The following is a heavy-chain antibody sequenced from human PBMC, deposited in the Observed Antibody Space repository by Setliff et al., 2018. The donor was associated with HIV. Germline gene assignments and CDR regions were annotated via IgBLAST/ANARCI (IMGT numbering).Heavy chain of an antibody. CDR1: GYSISSGYY. CDR2: IYHSGST. V-gene: IGHV4-38-2*02. CDR3: ARRRSSGWYHYFDY. D-gene: IGHD6-19*01. Sequence: PSETLSLTCTVSGYSISSGYYWGWIRQPPGKGLEWIGSIYHSGSTYYNPSLKSRVTISVDTSKNQFSLKLSSVTAADTAVYYCARRRSSGWYHYFDYWGQGTLVTVPS. J-gene: IGHJ4*02.